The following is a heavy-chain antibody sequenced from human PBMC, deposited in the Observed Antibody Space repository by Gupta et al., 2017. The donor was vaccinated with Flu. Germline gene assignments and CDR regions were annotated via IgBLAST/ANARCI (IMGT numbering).Heavy chain of an antibody. CDR2: IWYDGSNK. J-gene: IGHJ6*02. CDR3: ARGASIVVVPAASSYGMDV. V-gene: IGHV3-33*01. Sequence: QVQLVESGGGVVQPGRSLRLSCAASGFTFTSYGMHWVRQAPGQGLEWVAVIWYDGSNKYYADSVKGRFTISRDNSKNTLYLQMNSLRAEDTAVYYCARGASIVVVPAASSYGMDVWGQGTTVTVSS. D-gene: IGHD2-2*01. CDR1: GFTFTSYG.